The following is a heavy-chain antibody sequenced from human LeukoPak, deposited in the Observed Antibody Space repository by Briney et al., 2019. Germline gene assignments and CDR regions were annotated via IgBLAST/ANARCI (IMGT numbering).Heavy chain of an antibody. CDR1: GYTFTSYY. CDR2: INPSGGST. CDR3: ARDKGIRYGSGSYPSY. D-gene: IGHD3-10*01. Sequence: ASVKVSCKASGYTFTSYYMHWVRQAPGQGLEWMGIINPSGGSTSYAQKFQGRVTMTRDTSMSTVYMELSSLRSEDTAVYYCARDKGIRYGSGSYPSYWGQGTLVTVSS. V-gene: IGHV1-46*01. J-gene: IGHJ4*02.